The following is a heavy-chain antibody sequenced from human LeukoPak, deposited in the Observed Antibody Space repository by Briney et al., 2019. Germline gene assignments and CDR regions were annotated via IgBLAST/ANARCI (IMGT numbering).Heavy chain of an antibody. J-gene: IGHJ4*02. CDR1: GLTLSGYW. CDR3: ARSYYDSSGYRGPFDY. Sequence: PGGSLRLSCSASGLTLSGYWMHWVRQIPGKGLEWVSVIYSGGSTYYADSVKGRFTISRDNSKNTLYLQMNSLRAEDTAVYYCARSYYDSSGYRGPFDYWGQGTLVTVSS. D-gene: IGHD3-22*01. CDR2: IYSGGST. V-gene: IGHV3-53*01.